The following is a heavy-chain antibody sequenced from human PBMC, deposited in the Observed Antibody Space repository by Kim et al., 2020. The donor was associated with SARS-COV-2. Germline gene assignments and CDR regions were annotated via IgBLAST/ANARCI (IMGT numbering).Heavy chain of an antibody. J-gene: IGHJ4*02. Sequence: GGSLRLSCAASGFTVSSNYMSWVRQAPGKGLEWVSVIYSGGSTYYADSVKGRFTISRDNSKNTLYLQMNSLRAEDTAVYYCARDAYGGKEVDYWGQGTLVTVSS. CDR1: GFTVSSNY. CDR3: ARDAYGGKEVDY. V-gene: IGHV3-66*02. CDR2: IYSGGST. D-gene: IGHD4-17*01.